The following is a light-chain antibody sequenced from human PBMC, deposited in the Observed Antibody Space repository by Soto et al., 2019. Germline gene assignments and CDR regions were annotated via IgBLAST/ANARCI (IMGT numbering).Light chain of an antibody. J-gene: IGKJ4*01. CDR2: DTS. Sequence: IVLTQSPGTLSLSPRDRATLSCRASQSISTYLAWYLHTPGQGPRLLIHDTSARATGVPARFSGSGSGTDFILTISSLEPEDFGVYYCQQRSIWPSTFGGGTRVEI. V-gene: IGKV3-11*01. CDR1: QSISTY. CDR3: QQRSIWPST.